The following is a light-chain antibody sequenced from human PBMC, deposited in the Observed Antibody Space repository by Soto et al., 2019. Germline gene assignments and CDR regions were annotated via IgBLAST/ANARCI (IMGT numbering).Light chain of an antibody. Sequence: QSALTQPASVSGSPGQSITISCTGTSSDVGGYNFVSWYQQHPGKAPRLIIYEVRSRPSGVSYRFSGSKSVNTASLTISGLQAEDLADYYCSSYTLRNTLVLFGGGTKLTVL. J-gene: IGLJ3*02. CDR1: SSDVGGYNF. CDR3: SSYTLRNTLVL. CDR2: EVR. V-gene: IGLV2-14*01.